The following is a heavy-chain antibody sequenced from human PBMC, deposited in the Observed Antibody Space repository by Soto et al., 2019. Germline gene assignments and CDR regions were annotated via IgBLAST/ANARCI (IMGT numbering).Heavy chain of an antibody. J-gene: IGHJ6*02. Sequence: SATLSLTCTVSGGSISSGGYYWSWIRQHPGKGLEWIGYIYYSGSTYHNPSLKSRVTISVDTSKNQFSLKLSSVTAADTAVYYCASLFYSNSPFQHYYYYGMDVWGQGTTVTVSS. CDR3: ASLFYSNSPFQHYYYYGMDV. CDR1: GGSISSGGYY. D-gene: IGHD4-4*01. CDR2: IYYSGST. V-gene: IGHV4-31*03.